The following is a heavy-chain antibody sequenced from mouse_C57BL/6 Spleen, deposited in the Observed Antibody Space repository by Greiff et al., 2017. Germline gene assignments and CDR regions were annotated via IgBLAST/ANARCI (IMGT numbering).Heavy chain of an antibody. CDR2: IYPSDSET. V-gene: IGHV1-61*01. Sequence: QVQLQQPGAELVRPGSSVKLSCKASGYTFTSYWMDWVKQRPGQGLEWIGNIYPSDSETHYNQKFKDKATLTVDKSSSTAYMQLSSLTSEDSAVYYCARERAMMVTTAWDFDVWGTGTTVTVSS. D-gene: IGHD2-3*01. CDR1: GYTFTSYW. J-gene: IGHJ1*03. CDR3: ARERAMMVTTAWDFDV.